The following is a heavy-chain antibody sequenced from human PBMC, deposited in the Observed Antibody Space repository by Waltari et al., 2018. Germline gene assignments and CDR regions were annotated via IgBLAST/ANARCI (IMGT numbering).Heavy chain of an antibody. V-gene: IGHV3-74*01. Sequence: EVQLEESGGGLVQPGGSLRLSCAASGFTFSSYWMHWVRQAPGKGLVWVSRSNSDGGTISYAYSGKGRFTISRDNAKNTLYLQMNSLSAEDTAVYYCASAYYDILDGGQGTLVTVSS. J-gene: IGHJ4*02. CDR1: GFTFSSYW. D-gene: IGHD3-9*01. CDR3: ASAYYDILD. CDR2: SNSDGGTI.